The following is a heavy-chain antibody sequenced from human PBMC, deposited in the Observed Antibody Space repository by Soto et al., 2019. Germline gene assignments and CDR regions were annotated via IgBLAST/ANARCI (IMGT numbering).Heavy chain of an antibody. CDR1: GGSLSSGDNY. CDR3: ARQTTYSSSWHDY. V-gene: IGHV4-30-4*01. Sequence: TLSLTCSVSGGSLSSGDNYWSWIRQSPGKGLECIGYIDHSGTAYYNPSLQGRVILSVDTSNNHFSLSLTSVTAADTAVYYCARQTTYSSSWHDYWGQGTLVTVSS. J-gene: IGHJ4*02. CDR2: IDHSGTA. D-gene: IGHD6-13*01.